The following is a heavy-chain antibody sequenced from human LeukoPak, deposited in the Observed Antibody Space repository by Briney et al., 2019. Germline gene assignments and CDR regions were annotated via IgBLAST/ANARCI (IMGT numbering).Heavy chain of an antibody. J-gene: IGHJ4*02. V-gene: IGHV3-11*06. CDR3: ARGGRYSSSLLEY. CDR1: GFTFSGYY. CDR2: ISSSNSYT. Sequence: GGSLRLSCAASGFTFSGYYITWIRQAPGKGLEWVSYISSSNSYTNYADSVKGRFTISRDNARNSLYLQVTRTRAEDTAVYYCARGGRYSSSLLEYRGQGTLVTVS. D-gene: IGHD6-13*01.